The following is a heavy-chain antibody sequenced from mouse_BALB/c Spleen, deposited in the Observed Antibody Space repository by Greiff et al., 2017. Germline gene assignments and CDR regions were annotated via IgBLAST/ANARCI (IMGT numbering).Heavy chain of an antibody. V-gene: IGHV5-6*01. CDR3: ARHYDYFDY. CDR2: ISSGGSYT. D-gene: IGHD2-3*01. Sequence: SGGDLVKPGGSLKLSCAASGFTFSSYGMSWVRQTPDKRLEWVATISSGGSYTYYPDSVKGRFTISRDNAKNTLYLQMSSLKSEDTAMYYCARHYDYFDYWGQGTTLTVSS. CDR1: GFTFSSYG. J-gene: IGHJ2*01.